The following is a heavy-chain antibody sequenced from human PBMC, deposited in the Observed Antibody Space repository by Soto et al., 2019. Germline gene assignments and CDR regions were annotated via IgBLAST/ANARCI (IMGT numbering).Heavy chain of an antibody. CDR1: GGSISSGGYY. CDR2: IYYSGST. CDR3: ARFLGCSGGSCYSADY. V-gene: IGHV4-31*03. D-gene: IGHD2-15*01. Sequence: QVQLQESGPGLVKPSQTLSLTCTVSGGSISSGGYYWSWIRQHPGKGLEWIGYIYYSGSTYYNPSLKSRVTISVDTSKNQFALKLSSVSAADTAVYYCARFLGCSGGSCYSADYWGQGTLVTVSS. J-gene: IGHJ4*02.